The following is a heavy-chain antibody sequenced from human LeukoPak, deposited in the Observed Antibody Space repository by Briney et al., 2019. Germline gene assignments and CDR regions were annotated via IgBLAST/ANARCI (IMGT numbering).Heavy chain of an antibody. CDR3: AREEGGHFDY. D-gene: IGHD3-16*01. V-gene: IGHV3-48*04. Sequence: GGSLRLSCAASGFTFSSYSINWVRQAPGKGLEWVSYISSSSSTIYHADSVKGRFTVSRDNAKNSLYLQMNSLRAEDTAVYYCAREEGGHFDYWGQGTLVTVSS. CDR1: GFTFSSYS. J-gene: IGHJ4*02. CDR2: ISSSSSTI.